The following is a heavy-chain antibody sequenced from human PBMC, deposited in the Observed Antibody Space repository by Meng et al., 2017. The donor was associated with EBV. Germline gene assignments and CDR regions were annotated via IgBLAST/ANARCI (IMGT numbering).Heavy chain of an antibody. Sequence: VQFLRPGAGTKKHGAAVKVSCKASESTITSYAMHGVGHAPGQRLEWMGWINAGNGNTKYSQKFQGRVTITRDTSASTAYMELSSLRSEDTAVYYCARSGATIFGVVIPTYYFDYWGQGTLVTVSS. J-gene: IGHJ4*02. CDR1: ESTITSYA. D-gene: IGHD3-3*01. CDR3: ARSGATIFGVVIPTYYFDY. V-gene: IGHV1-3*01. CDR2: INAGNGNT.